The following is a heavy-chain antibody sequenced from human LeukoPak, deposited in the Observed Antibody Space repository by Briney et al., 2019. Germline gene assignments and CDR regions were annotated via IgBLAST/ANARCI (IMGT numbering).Heavy chain of an antibody. CDR2: IYYSGST. CDR3: ARDYGDYTPYGMDV. CDR1: GGSITSYY. Sequence: SETLSLTCTVSGGSITSYYWSWIRQPPGKGLEWIGYIYYSGSTNYNPSLKSRVTISVDTSKNQFSLKLSSVTAADTAVYYCARDYGDYTPYGMDVWGQGTTVTVSS. J-gene: IGHJ6*02. V-gene: IGHV4-59*01. D-gene: IGHD4-17*01.